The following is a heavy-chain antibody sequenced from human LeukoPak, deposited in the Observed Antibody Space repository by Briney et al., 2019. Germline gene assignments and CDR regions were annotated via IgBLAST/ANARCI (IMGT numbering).Heavy chain of an antibody. CDR3: ARDSYGSGSYYGWFDP. D-gene: IGHD3-10*01. V-gene: IGHV4-59*01. CDR2: IYYSGST. Sequence: PSETLSPTCTVSGGSLSSYYWSSIRQPPGKGLEWIGYIYYSGSTNYNPSLKSRVTISVDTSKNHFSLKLSSVTAADTAVYYCARDSYGSGSYYGWFDPWGQGTLVTVSS. J-gene: IGHJ5*02. CDR1: GGSLSSYY.